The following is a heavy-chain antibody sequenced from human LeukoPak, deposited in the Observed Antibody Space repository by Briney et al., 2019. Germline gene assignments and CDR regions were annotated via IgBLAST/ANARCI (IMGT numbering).Heavy chain of an antibody. V-gene: IGHV3-23*01. CDR2: ISASGGNS. Sequence: GGSLILSCEASGFTFSDSAMSWVRQASGRGLEWVSLISASGGNSYYADSVKGRFTVSRDSSKNTLHLQMNSLRAEDTAVYYCARDIELSCWGQGTLVTVSS. CDR3: ARDIELSC. D-gene: IGHD1-26*01. J-gene: IGHJ4*02. CDR1: GFTFSDSA.